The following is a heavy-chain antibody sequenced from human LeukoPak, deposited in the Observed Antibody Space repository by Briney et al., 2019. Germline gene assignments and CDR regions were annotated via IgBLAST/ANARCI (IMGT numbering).Heavy chain of an antibody. CDR1: GGSISSSSYY. J-gene: IGHJ4*02. D-gene: IGHD3-16*01. V-gene: IGHV4-39*07. CDR3: ARGLGSAGADDY. CDR2: IYYSGNT. Sequence: SETLSLTCTVSGGSISSSSYYWGWIRQPPGKGLEWIGSIYYSGNTYYNPSLKSRVTISVDTSKNQFSLKLSSVTAAVTAVYYCARGLGSAGADDYWGQGTLVTVSS.